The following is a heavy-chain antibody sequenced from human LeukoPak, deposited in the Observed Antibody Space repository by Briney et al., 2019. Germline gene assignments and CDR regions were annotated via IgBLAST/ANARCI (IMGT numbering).Heavy chain of an antibody. D-gene: IGHD3-22*01. CDR1: GGPIYSYY. CDR3: ARLKFYDSTGYSPGHYMDV. CDR2: LYPGVST. V-gene: IGHV4-4*07. Sequence: SETLSLTCTVSGGPIYSYYWSWIRQTAGKGLEWIGRLYPGVSTDYNPSLKGRVTMSVDTSKKQFALKLSAVTAADTAAYYCARLKFYDSTGYSPGHYMDVWGKGTTVRVSS. J-gene: IGHJ6*03.